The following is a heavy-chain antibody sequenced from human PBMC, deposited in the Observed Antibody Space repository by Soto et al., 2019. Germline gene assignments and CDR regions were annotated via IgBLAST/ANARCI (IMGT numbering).Heavy chain of an antibody. CDR3: AQRHAQQQLVSEWVDT. Sequence: QITLKESGPTLVKPTQTLTLTCTFSGFSLSTSGGGVGWIRQPPGKALEWLALIYWDDDKRYSPSLKNRLTITKDTSKNQVVLTMTNMDPPDTATYYCAQRHAQQQLVSEWVDTWGQGTLVTVSS. CDR2: IYWDDDK. J-gene: IGHJ5*02. CDR1: GFSLSTSGGG. D-gene: IGHD6-13*01. V-gene: IGHV2-5*02.